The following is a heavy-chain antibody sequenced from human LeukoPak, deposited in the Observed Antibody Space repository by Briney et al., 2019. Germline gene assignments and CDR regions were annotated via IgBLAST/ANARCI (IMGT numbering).Heavy chain of an antibody. Sequence: GESLQISCKGSGYSFTSYWIGWVRQLPGKGLEWMGIIYPGDSDTRYSPSFQGQVTISADKSISTAYLQWNSLRAEDTAVYYCARNGPYCSGGSCYQSFDYWGQGTLVTVSS. CDR3: ARNGPYCSGGSCYQSFDY. D-gene: IGHD2-15*01. CDR1: GYSFTSYW. V-gene: IGHV5-51*01. J-gene: IGHJ4*02. CDR2: IYPGDSDT.